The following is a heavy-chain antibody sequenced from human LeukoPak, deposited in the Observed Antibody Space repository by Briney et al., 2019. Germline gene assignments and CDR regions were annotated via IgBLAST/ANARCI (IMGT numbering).Heavy chain of an antibody. Sequence: SETLSLTCTVSGGSISSSSYYWGWIRQPPGKGLEWIGSIYYSGSTYYNPSLKSRVTISVDTSKNQFSLKLSSVTAADTAVYYCAALRFLEWLPHDYYYYGMDVWGQGTTVTVSS. CDR2: IYYSGST. D-gene: IGHD3-3*01. J-gene: IGHJ6*02. CDR1: GGSISSSSYY. CDR3: AALRFLEWLPHDYYYYGMDV. V-gene: IGHV4-39*01.